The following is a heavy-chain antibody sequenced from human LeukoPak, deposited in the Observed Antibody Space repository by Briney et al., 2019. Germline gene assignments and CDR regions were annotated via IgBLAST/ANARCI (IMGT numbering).Heavy chain of an antibody. CDR2: IKQDGSEK. D-gene: IGHD4-17*01. V-gene: IGHV3-7*05. Sequence: PGGSLRLSCAASGFTLSTYWMSWVRQAPGKGLEWVATIKQDGSEKYSVDSVKGRFTISRDNAKNSLYLQMNSLRVEDTAVYYCARTGDLDYWGQGTLVTVSS. CDR1: GFTLSTYW. CDR3: ARTGDLDY. J-gene: IGHJ4*02.